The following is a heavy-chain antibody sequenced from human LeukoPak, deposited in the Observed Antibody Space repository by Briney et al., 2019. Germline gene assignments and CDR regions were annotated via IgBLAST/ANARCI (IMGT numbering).Heavy chain of an antibody. Sequence: PGGSLRLSCAASGFTFSSYSMNWVRQAPGKGLEWVSSISSSSSYIYYADSVKGRFTISRDNAKNSLYLQMNSLRAEDTAVYYCARESDHSVSQVDFDLCGQGTMVTVSP. J-gene: IGHJ3*01. CDR3: ARESDHSVSQVDFDL. CDR2: ISSSSSYI. V-gene: IGHV3-21*01. D-gene: IGHD1-14*01. CDR1: GFTFSSYS.